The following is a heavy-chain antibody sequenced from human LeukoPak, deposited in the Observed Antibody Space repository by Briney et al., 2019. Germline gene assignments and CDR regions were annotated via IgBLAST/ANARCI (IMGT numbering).Heavy chain of an antibody. J-gene: IGHJ4*02. CDR3: AIGGDFDY. CDR2: IYYSGST. D-gene: IGHD3-16*01. CDR1: GGSISSSSYY. V-gene: IGHV4-39*01. Sequence: SETLSLTCTVSGGSISSSSYYWGWIRQPPGKGLEWIGSIYYSGSTYYNPSLKSRVTISVDTSKNQFSLKLSSVTAADTAVYYCAIGGDFDYWGQGTLVTVSS.